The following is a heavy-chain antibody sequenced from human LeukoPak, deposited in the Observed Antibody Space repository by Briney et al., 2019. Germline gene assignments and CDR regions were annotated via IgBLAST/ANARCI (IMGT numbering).Heavy chain of an antibody. CDR3: AREKGPYPVTHYYYCGMDV. CDR1: GFTFSSYS. Sequence: GGSLRLSCAASGFTFSSYSMNWVRQAPGKGLEWVSSISSSSSYIYYANSVKGRFTISRDNAKNSLYLQMNSVRAGDTAVYYCAREKGPYPVTHYYYCGMDVWGQGTTVIVSS. D-gene: IGHD1-14*01. CDR2: ISSSSSYI. J-gene: IGHJ6*02. V-gene: IGHV3-21*01.